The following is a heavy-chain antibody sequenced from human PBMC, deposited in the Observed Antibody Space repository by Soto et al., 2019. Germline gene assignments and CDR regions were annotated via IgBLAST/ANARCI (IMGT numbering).Heavy chain of an antibody. J-gene: IGHJ6*02. Sequence: QVQLVQSGAEVKKPWSSVKVSCKASGGTFSNHAISWVRQAPGQGLEWMGGIMPLYGSANYAQKFQRRVTITADTSTNTAYMELTSLTSEDTAVYYCARGDDFDYYYTMDVWGQGTTVTVSS. CDR2: IMPLYGSA. CDR1: GGTFSNHA. D-gene: IGHD3-16*01. CDR3: ARGDDFDYYYTMDV. V-gene: IGHV1-69*06.